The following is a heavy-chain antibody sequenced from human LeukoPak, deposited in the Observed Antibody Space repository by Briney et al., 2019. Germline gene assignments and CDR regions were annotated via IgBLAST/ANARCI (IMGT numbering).Heavy chain of an antibody. Sequence: SETLSLTCAVYGGSFSGYYWSWIRQPPGKGLEWIGEINHSGSTNYNPSLKSRVTISVDTSKNQFSLKLSSVTAADTAVYCCARETYGLDYFDYWGQGTLVTVSS. D-gene: IGHD3-10*01. CDR3: ARETYGLDYFDY. CDR1: GGSFSGYY. CDR2: INHSGST. V-gene: IGHV4-34*01. J-gene: IGHJ4*02.